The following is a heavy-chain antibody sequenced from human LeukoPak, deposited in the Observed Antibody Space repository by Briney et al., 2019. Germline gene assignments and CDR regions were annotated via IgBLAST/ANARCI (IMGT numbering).Heavy chain of an antibody. D-gene: IGHD6-6*01. CDR1: GFTFSSYA. J-gene: IGHJ4*02. CDR3: AKDNFFGGSSDYFDY. Sequence: GSLRLSCAASGFTFSSYAMSWVRQAPGKGLEWVSVISSSGVTTYYADSVKGRFAISRDNSKNTLYLQMNSLRAEDTAVYYCAKDNFFGGSSDYFDYWGQGTLVTVSS. CDR2: ISSSGVTT. V-gene: IGHV3-23*01.